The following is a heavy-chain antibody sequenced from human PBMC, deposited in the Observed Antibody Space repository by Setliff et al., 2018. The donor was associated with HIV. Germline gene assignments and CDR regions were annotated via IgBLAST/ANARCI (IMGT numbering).Heavy chain of an antibody. D-gene: IGHD6-13*01. CDR1: GGSISSHY. J-gene: IGHJ3*02. V-gene: IGHV4-59*11. CDR2: VYYSGST. CDR3: ARYWQQLGAYAFDI. Sequence: SETLSLTCTVSGGSISSHYWSWIRQHPGKGLEWIGYVYYSGSTNHNPSLKSRVSISVDTSKNQFSLKLSSVTAADTAVYYCARYWQQLGAYAFDIWGQGTMVTVSS.